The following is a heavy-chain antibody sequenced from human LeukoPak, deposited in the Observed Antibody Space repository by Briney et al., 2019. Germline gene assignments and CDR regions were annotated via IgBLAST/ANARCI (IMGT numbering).Heavy chain of an antibody. Sequence: GGSLRLSCAASGFTFSSYSMNWVRQAPRKGLEWVSSISSSSSYIYYADSVKGRFTISRDNAKNSLYLQMNSLRAEDTAVYYCARSMVRGVILFDYWGQGTLVTVSS. CDR3: ARSMVRGVILFDY. V-gene: IGHV3-21*01. CDR1: GFTFSSYS. J-gene: IGHJ4*02. CDR2: ISSSSSYI. D-gene: IGHD3-10*01.